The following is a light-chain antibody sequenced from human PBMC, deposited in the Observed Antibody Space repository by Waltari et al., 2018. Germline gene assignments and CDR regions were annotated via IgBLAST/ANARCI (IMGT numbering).Light chain of an antibody. CDR3: QQGYTAPLT. V-gene: IGKV1-39*01. J-gene: IGKJ4*01. Sequence: DIQLTQSPSSLSASEGDRVTITCRASQNIRSYLNWYQQSPGKAPNLLIYGASSLQSGIPSRFSGSGYGTAFTLTISSLQPEDFTTYYCQQGYTAPLTFGGGTKLEIK. CDR1: QNIRSY. CDR2: GAS.